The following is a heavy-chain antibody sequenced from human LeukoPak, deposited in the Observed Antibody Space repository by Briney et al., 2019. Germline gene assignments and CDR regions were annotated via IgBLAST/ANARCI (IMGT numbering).Heavy chain of an antibody. CDR3: ARHFAVAGRRYDY. CDR2: IYHSGST. D-gene: IGHD6-19*01. CDR1: GGSISSGGYS. V-gene: IGHV4-30-2*01. J-gene: IGHJ4*02. Sequence: PSQTLSLTCAVSGGSISSGGYSWSWIRQPPGKGLEWIGYIYHSGSTHYNPSLKSRVTISVGRSKNQFSLKLSSVTAADTAVYYCARHFAVAGRRYDYWGQGTLVTVSS.